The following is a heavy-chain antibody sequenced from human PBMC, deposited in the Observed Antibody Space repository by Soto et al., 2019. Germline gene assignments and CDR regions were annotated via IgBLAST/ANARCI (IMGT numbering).Heavy chain of an antibody. CDR3: ARNSPSWYFDL. V-gene: IGHV4-59*08. Sequence: QVQLQESGPGLVKPSETLFLTCSVCGGSISSYYWSWIRQPPGKGLEWIGYIYYSGSTNYNPSLKSRVPISVDTSKNQFSLKLSSVTAADTAVYYCARNSPSWYFDLWGRVTLVTVSS. J-gene: IGHJ2*01. CDR2: IYYSGST. D-gene: IGHD2-21*01. CDR1: GGSISSYY.